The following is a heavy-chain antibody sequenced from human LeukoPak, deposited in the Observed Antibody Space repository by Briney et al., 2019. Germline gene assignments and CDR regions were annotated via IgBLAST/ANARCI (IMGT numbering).Heavy chain of an antibody. D-gene: IGHD1-14*01. V-gene: IGHV3-7*01. CDR3: TRARSRAEDD. J-gene: IGHJ4*02. Sequence: GSLRLSCAASGFTFSGHWMSWVRQAPGKGLEWVANINQGGSDKYYVDSVKGRFTISRDNANNLLYLQMNSLRGEDTAVYYCTRARSRAEDDWGQGTLVTVSS. CDR2: INQGGSDK. CDR1: GFTFSGHW.